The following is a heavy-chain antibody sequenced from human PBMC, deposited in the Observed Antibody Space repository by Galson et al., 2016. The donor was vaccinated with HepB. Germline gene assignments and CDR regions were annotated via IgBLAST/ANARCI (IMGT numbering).Heavy chain of an antibody. Sequence: QSGAEVKKPGASVKVSCKTSGYTFNDYGITWLRQAPGQGLEWVGWISAYNGNTNYAQKVQGRVTMTTDTSTSTAYMELRSLRSDDTAVYYCAREGSQYRNWSAYLSKYYFDYWGQGTLVTVSS. D-gene: IGHD3-3*01. CDR3: AREGSQYRNWSAYLSKYYFDY. V-gene: IGHV1-18*01. J-gene: IGHJ4*02. CDR2: ISAYNGNT. CDR1: GYTFNDYG.